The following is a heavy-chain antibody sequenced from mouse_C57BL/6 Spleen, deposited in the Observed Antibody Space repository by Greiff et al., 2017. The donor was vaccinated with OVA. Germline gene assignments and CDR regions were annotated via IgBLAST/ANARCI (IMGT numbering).Heavy chain of an antibody. Sequence: QVQLQQSGAELVKPGASVKISCKASGYTFTDYYINWVKQRPGQGLEWIGKIGPGSGSTYYNEKFKGKATLTADKSSSTAYMQLSSLTSEDSAVYFCARPSHYYGSRDWYFDVWGTGTTVTVSS. CDR1: GYTFTDYY. J-gene: IGHJ1*03. D-gene: IGHD1-1*01. CDR3: ARPSHYYGSRDWYFDV. CDR2: IGPGSGST. V-gene: IGHV1-77*01.